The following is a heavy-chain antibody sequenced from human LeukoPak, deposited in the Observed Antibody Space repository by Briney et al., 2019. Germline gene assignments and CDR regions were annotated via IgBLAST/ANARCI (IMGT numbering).Heavy chain of an antibody. V-gene: IGHV4-39*01. CDR3: XRGXXGSXWYGYYYYYMDV. CDR1: GGSISSSSYY. CDR2: IYYSGST. D-gene: IGHD6-13*01. J-gene: IGHJ6*03. Sequence: SETLXXTCTVSGGSISSSSYYWGWIRQPPGKGLEWIGNIYYSGSTYYNPSLKSRITISVDTSKNQFSLKLSSGTAADTAGYXXXRGXXGSXWYGYYYYYMDVWGKGTTVTISS.